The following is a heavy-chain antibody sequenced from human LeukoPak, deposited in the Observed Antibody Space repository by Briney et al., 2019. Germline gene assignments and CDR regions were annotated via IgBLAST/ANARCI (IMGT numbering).Heavy chain of an antibody. J-gene: IGHJ4*02. Sequence: PSETLSLTCTVSGGSISSNSYYWGWIRQPPGKGLEWIGSIYYSGSTYYNPSLKSRVTISVDTSKNQFSLKLSSVTAVDTAVYYCARLVSGYYYFDYWGQGTLVTVSS. CDR2: IYYSGST. D-gene: IGHD3-22*01. CDR1: GGSISSNSYY. V-gene: IGHV4-39*01. CDR3: ARLVSGYYYFDY.